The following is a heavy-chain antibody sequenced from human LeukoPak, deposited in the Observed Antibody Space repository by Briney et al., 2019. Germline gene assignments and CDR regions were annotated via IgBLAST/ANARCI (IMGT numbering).Heavy chain of an antibody. Sequence: PGGSLRLSCAASGFTFSACWMSWVRQAPGKGLEWVGNIKEDGSERHYVDSVKGRFTISRDNAENSLYLQMSSLRVEDTAVYYCARYTVPFCGGDCYSQFLDYWGQGALVTVSP. D-gene: IGHD2-21*01. CDR2: IKEDGSER. J-gene: IGHJ4*02. V-gene: IGHV3-7*01. CDR3: ARYTVPFCGGDCYSQFLDY. CDR1: GFTFSACW.